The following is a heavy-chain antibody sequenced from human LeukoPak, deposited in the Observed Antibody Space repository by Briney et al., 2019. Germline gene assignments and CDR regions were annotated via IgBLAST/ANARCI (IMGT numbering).Heavy chain of an antibody. CDR3: ARDKYVDAFDI. Sequence: ASVKVSCKVSGYTLTELSMHWVRQAPGKGLEWMGGFDPEDGETIYAQKFQGRVTITTDESTSTAYMELSSLRSEDTAVYYCARDKYVDAFDIWGQGTMVTVSS. CDR2: FDPEDGET. D-gene: IGHD2/OR15-2a*01. J-gene: IGHJ3*02. CDR1: GYTLTELS. V-gene: IGHV1-24*01.